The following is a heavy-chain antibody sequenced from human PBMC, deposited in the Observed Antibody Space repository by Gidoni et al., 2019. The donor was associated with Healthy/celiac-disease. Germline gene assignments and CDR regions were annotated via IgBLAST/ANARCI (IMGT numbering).Heavy chain of an antibody. Sequence: EVQLLESGGGLVQPGGSLRLSCAASGFTFSSYAMSWVRQAPGKGLEWVSAISGIGGSTYYADSVKGRFTISRDNSKNTLYLQMNSLRAEDTAVYYCAKDPYDYIWGSYRQYYFDYWGQGTLVTVSS. V-gene: IGHV3-23*01. CDR2: ISGIGGST. D-gene: IGHD3-16*02. J-gene: IGHJ4*02. CDR1: GFTFSSYA. CDR3: AKDPYDYIWGSYRQYYFDY.